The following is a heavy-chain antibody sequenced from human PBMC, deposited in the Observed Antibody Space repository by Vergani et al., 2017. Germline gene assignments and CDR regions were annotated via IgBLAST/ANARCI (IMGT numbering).Heavy chain of an antibody. D-gene: IGHD3-22*01. CDR3: AREDTYYYDSSGYWGY. J-gene: IGHJ4*02. CDR1: GFTFSDYY. Sequence: VQLLESGGGLVQPGGSLRLSCAASGFTFSDYYMSWIRQAPGKGLEWVSYISSSGSTIYYADSVKGRFTISRDNAKNSLYLQMNSLRAEDTAVYYCAREDTYYYDSSGYWGYWGQGTLVTVSS. V-gene: IGHV3-11*01. CDR2: ISSSGSTI.